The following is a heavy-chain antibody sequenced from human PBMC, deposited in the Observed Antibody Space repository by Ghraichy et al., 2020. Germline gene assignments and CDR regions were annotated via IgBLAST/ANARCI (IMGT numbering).Heavy chain of an antibody. CDR1: GYTFTGYY. Sequence: ASVKVSCKASGYTFTGYYMHWVRQAPGQGLEWMGRINPNSGGTNYAQKFQGRVTMTRDTSISTAYMELSRLRSDDTAVYYCARDRYDSSDYYYYYYGMDVWGQGTTVTVSS. CDR3: ARDRYDSSDYYYYYYGMDV. V-gene: IGHV1-2*06. CDR2: INPNSGGT. J-gene: IGHJ6*02. D-gene: IGHD3-22*01.